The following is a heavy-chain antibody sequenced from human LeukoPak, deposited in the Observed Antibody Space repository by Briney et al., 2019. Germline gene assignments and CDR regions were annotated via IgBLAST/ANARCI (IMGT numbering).Heavy chain of an antibody. V-gene: IGHV4-4*07. D-gene: IGHD2-15*01. CDR3: ARGTYCSGGTCYIGGWFDP. CDR2: IYTGGST. CDR1: GGSISSYY. J-gene: IGHJ5*02. Sequence: SETLSLTCTVSGGSISSYYWSWIRQPAGKGLEWIGRIYTGGSTNYNPSLKSRVTMSVDTSKNQSSLKLNSVTAADTAVYYCARGTYCSGGTCYIGGWFDPWGQGTLVTVSS.